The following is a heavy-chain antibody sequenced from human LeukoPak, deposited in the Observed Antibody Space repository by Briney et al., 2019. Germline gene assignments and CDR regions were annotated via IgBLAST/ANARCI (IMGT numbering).Heavy chain of an antibody. V-gene: IGHV3-9*01. J-gene: IGHJ6*02. CDR2: ISWNSGTA. CDR3: AKAKGSYGNLYYFAMDV. CDR1: GFSFVDYA. Sequence: GRSLRLSCAASGFSFVDYAMYWVRQIPGKGLEWVSGISWNSGTAAYADSVKGRFTISRDNMKNSLYLHMSSLRPEDTALYYCAKAKGSYGNLYYFAMDVWGQGTTVTVSS. D-gene: IGHD3-16*01.